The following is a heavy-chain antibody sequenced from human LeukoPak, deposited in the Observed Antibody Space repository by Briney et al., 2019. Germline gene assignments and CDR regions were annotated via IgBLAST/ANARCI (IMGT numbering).Heavy chain of an antibody. CDR3: ARAKPKNMVRGLIMRRESRYYFDY. Sequence: GGTLRLSCAASGFTFSSHGMSWVRQAPGKGLEWVSGIVGGAGGTYYADSVKGRFTTSRDNSKSTLYIQMNSLRAEDTAVYYCARAKPKNMVRGLIMRRESRYYFDYWGQGTLVTVSS. D-gene: IGHD3-10*01. CDR2: IVGGAGGT. CDR1: GFTFSSHG. J-gene: IGHJ4*02. V-gene: IGHV3-23*01.